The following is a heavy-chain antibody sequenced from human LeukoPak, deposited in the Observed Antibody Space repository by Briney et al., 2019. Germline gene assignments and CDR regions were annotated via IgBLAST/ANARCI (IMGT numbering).Heavy chain of an antibody. V-gene: IGHV1-46*01. Sequence: ASVKVSCKASGYTFTSYYMHWVRQAPGQGLEWMGIINPSGGSTSYAQKFQGRVTMTWDMSTSTVYMEPSSLRSEDTAVYYCARKALYYDSSGYYGYYFDYWGQGTLVTVSS. D-gene: IGHD3-22*01. CDR2: INPSGGST. CDR1: GYTFTSYY. J-gene: IGHJ4*02. CDR3: ARKALYYDSSGYYGYYFDY.